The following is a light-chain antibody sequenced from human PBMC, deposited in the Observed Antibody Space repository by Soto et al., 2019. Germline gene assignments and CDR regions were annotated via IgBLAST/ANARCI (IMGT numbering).Light chain of an antibody. CDR1: QDISNY. J-gene: IGKJ5*01. CDR3: QQYNTYST. CDR2: DAS. V-gene: IGKV1-33*01. Sequence: DIQMTQSPSSLSASVGDRVTITCQASQDISNYLNWYQQKPGKAPKLLIYDASNLKTGVPSRFSGSGSGTDFTFTISSLQPEDIATYYCQQYNTYSTFGQGTRLEIK.